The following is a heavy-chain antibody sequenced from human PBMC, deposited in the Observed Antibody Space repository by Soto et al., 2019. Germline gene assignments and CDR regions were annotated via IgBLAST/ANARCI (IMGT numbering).Heavy chain of an antibody. J-gene: IGHJ5*02. Sequence: QVQLQESGPGLVKPSQTLSLTCTVSGGSISSGGYYWSWIRQHPGKGLEWMGYIYYSGSSSYNPSLKSSVTVFVDTSKNQFSLRLRSVTAADTAVYYCARGVASWGQGTLVTVSS. CDR3: ARGVAS. D-gene: IGHD2-15*01. CDR1: GGSISSGGYY. V-gene: IGHV4-31*03. CDR2: IYYSGSS.